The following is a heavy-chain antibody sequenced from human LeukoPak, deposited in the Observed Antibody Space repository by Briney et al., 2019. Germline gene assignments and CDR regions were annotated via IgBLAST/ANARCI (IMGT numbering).Heavy chain of an antibody. Sequence: GGSLRLSCAASGFTFSSYAMHWVRQAPGKGLEWVAVISYDGSNKYYAGSVKGRFTISRDNSKNTLYPQMNSLRAEDTAVYYCARDRVRSGIVGATGQDYWGQGTLVTVSS. CDR1: GFTFSSYA. V-gene: IGHV3-30-3*01. CDR2: ISYDGSNK. CDR3: ARDRVRSGIVGATGQDY. D-gene: IGHD1-26*01. J-gene: IGHJ4*02.